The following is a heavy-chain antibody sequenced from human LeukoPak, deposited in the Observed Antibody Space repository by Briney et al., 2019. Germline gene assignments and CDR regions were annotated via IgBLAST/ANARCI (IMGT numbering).Heavy chain of an antibody. CDR1: GFTFSSYS. Sequence: GSLRLSCAASGFTFSSYSMNWVRQPPGKGLEWIGSIYYSGSTYYNPSLKSRVTISVDTSKNQFSLKLSSVTAADTAVYYCARELYGSGSTPWGQGTLVTVSS. CDR3: ARELYGSGSTP. V-gene: IGHV4-39*07. J-gene: IGHJ4*02. CDR2: IYYSGST. D-gene: IGHD3-10*01.